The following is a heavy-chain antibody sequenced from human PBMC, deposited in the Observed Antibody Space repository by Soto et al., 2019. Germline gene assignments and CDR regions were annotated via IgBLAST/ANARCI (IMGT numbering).Heavy chain of an antibody. CDR2: IYPGDSDT. D-gene: IGHD6-13*01. V-gene: IGHV5-51*01. Sequence: GEALKISCKGSGYSFTTYWIGWVRQMPGKGLEGMVIIYPGDSDTRYSPSFQGQITISADKSINTTYLQWSSLKASDTAIYYCARQAAAGKYYYAMDVWGQGTTVTVSS. CDR1: GYSFTTYW. CDR3: ARQAAAGKYYYAMDV. J-gene: IGHJ6*02.